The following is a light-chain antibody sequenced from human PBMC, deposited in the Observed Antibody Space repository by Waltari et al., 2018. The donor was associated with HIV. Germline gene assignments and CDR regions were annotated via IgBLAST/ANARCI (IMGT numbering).Light chain of an antibody. CDR3: SSYAGRDTPNWV. CDR1: SSHVGHYNA. J-gene: IGLJ3*02. V-gene: IGLV2-11*01. CDR2: YVN. Sequence: QSALTQPRSVSESPGQPVTISCPGPSSHVGHYNALSWYRQYPGTAPKLIIFYVNKRPSGIPDRFSGSKSGNTASLTISGLQGEDEADYYCSSYAGRDTPNWVFGGGTKLTVL.